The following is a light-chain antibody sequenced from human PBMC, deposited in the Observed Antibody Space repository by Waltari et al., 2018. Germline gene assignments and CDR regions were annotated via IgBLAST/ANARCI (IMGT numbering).Light chain of an antibody. J-gene: IGKJ3*01. Sequence: VLIQSPDTLSMSPGQRVTLSCRASRSIGDRLGWYRQTLGQSPRLLVYQASNRASGVPSRFVGSGSGTDFTLTITGLESEDSGTYYCLQHSNWPLTFGPGTRVDIK. CDR3: LQHSNWPLT. CDR1: RSIGDR. CDR2: QAS. V-gene: IGKV3-11*01.